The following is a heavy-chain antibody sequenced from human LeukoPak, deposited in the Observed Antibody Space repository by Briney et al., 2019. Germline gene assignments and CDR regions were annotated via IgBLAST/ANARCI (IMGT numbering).Heavy chain of an antibody. CDR3: ARDQSGYSGYPAYYYYYMDV. CDR2: ISSNGGST. D-gene: IGHD5-12*01. Sequence: PGGSLRLSCAASGFTFSSYAMHWVRQAPGKGLEYVSAISSNGGSTYYANSVKGRFTISRDNSKNTLYLQMGSLRAEDMAVYYCARDQSGYSGYPAYYYYYMDVRGKGTTVTVSS. CDR1: GFTFSSYA. V-gene: IGHV3-64*01. J-gene: IGHJ6*03.